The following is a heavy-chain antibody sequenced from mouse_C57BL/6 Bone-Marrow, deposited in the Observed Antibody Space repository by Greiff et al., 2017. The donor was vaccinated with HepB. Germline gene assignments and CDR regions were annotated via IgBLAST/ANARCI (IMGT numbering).Heavy chain of an antibody. CDR2: IDPENGDT. CDR1: GFNIKDDY. V-gene: IGHV14-4*01. CDR3: STDVTMITSGYFDV. J-gene: IGHJ1*03. D-gene: IGHD2-4*01. Sequence: EVKLMESGAELVRPGASVKLSCTASGFNIKDDYMHWVKQRPEQGLEWIGWIDPENGDTEYASKFQGKATITADTSSNTAYLQLSSLTSADSAVYYCSTDVTMITSGYFDVWGTGTTVTVSS.